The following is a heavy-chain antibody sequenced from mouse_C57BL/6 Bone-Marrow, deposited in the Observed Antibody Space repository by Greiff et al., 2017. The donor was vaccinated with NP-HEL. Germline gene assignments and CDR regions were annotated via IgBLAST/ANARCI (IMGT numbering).Heavy chain of an antibody. V-gene: IGHV1-62-2*01. J-gene: IGHJ3*01. CDR3: ERPGYYDYDGAWFAY. Sequence: QVQLQQSGAELVKPGASVKLSCKASGYTFTEYTIHWVKQRSGQGLEWIGWFYPGSGSIKYNEKFKDKATLTANKSSSSFYMELNRLTSEDSAVYFCERPGYYDYDGAWFAYWGQGTLVTVSA. CDR2: FYPGSGSI. D-gene: IGHD2-4*01. CDR1: GYTFTEYT.